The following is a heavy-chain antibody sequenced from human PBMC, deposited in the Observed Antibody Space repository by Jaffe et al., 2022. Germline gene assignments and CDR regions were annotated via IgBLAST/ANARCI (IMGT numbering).Heavy chain of an antibody. J-gene: IGHJ6*03. D-gene: IGHD1-20*01. Sequence: QVQLVESGGGVVQPGRSLRLSCAASGFTFSSYGMHWVRQAPGKGLEWVAVISYDGSNKYYADSVKGRFTISRDNSKNTLYLQMNSLRAEDTAVYYCAKDGGYNWNYYYYYYMDVWGKGTTVTVSS. V-gene: IGHV3-30*18. CDR3: AKDGGYNWNYYYYYYMDV. CDR2: ISYDGSNK. CDR1: GFTFSSYG.